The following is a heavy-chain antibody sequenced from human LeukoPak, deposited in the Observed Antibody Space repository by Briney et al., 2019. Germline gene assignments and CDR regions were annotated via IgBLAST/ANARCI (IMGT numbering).Heavy chain of an antibody. J-gene: IGHJ4*02. CDR3: AKDIKGYGSSFDY. Sequence: GGSLRLSCAASGFTFDDYAMHWVRQAPGKGLERVSGISWNSGSIGYADSVKGRLTISRDNAKNSLYLQMNSLRAEDTALYYCAKDIKGYGSSFDYWGQGTLVTVSS. CDR2: ISWNSGSI. V-gene: IGHV3-9*01. D-gene: IGHD3-10*01. CDR1: GFTFDDYA.